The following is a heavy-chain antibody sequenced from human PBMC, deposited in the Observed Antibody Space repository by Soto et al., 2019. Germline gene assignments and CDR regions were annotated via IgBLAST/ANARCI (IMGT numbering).Heavy chain of an antibody. CDR2: IYYSGST. V-gene: IGHV4-61*01. CDR1: GGSVSSGSYY. J-gene: IGHJ6*02. CDR3: ARDRGYDGMDV. D-gene: IGHD3-10*01. Sequence: QVQLQESGPGLVKPSETLSLTCTVSGGSVSSGSYYWSWIRQPPGKGLEWIGYIYYSGSTNYNPSLKSXXTXSXXTSKNQFSLKLSSVTAADTAVYYCARDRGYDGMDVWGQGTTVTVSS.